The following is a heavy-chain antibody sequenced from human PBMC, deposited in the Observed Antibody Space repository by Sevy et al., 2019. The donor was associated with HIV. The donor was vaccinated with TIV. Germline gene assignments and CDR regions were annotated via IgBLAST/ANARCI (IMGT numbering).Heavy chain of an antibody. J-gene: IGHJ4*02. V-gene: IGHV3-30*04. CDR3: ARAQGVLLWFGEFPL. Sequence: GGSLRLSCAASAFTFSSYAMHWVRQAPGKGLEWVAVISYDGNDKDYADSVKGRFTISRDNSKNTLYLQMNSLGIEDTAVYYCARAQGVLLWFGEFPLWGPGTLVTVSS. CDR2: ISYDGNDK. CDR1: AFTFSSYA. D-gene: IGHD3-10*01.